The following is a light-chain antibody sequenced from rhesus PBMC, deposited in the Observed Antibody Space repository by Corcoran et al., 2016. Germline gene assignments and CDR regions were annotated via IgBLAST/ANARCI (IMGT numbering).Light chain of an antibody. CDR1: ESVSVFGINH. CDR3: LQSKDSRT. J-gene: IGKJ1*01. Sequence: DIVLTQSPASLAVSPGQRATITCRASESVSVFGINHIHWYQQKPGQPPKLLIYLESNKDTGVPARFSGRGSGTDFTLTINHVEADDAADYYCLQSKDSRTFVQGTKVEIK. V-gene: IGKV7-13*01. CDR2: LES.